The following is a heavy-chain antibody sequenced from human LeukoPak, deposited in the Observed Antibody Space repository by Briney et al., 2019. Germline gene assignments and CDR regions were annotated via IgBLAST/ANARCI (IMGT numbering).Heavy chain of an antibody. D-gene: IGHD5-24*01. CDR1: GYNFTTYW. V-gene: IGHV5-51*01. CDR2: IYPGESDM. CDR3: ARRGDGYNYAYYFDY. Sequence: GESLKISCKGSGYNFTTYWIAWVRRMPGKGRGWMGIIYPGESDMRYSPSLQGQVTMSADKSISTAYLQWSSLKASDTAMYYCARRGDGYNYAYYFDYWGQGTLVTVSS. J-gene: IGHJ4*02.